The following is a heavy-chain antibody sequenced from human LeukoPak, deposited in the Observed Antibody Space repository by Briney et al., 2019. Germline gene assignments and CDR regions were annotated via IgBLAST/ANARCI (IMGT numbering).Heavy chain of an antibody. Sequence: GESLKISCKGSGYSFTSFWIGWVRQMPGKGLEWMGIIYPGDSDTRYNPSFQGHVTISVDKSISTAYVQWSSLKASDTAMYYCARPRGGDCYSHGAFDIWGQGTTVTVSS. CDR2: IYPGDSDT. J-gene: IGHJ3*02. CDR1: GYSFTSFW. D-gene: IGHD2-21*01. V-gene: IGHV5-51*01. CDR3: ARPRGGDCYSHGAFDI.